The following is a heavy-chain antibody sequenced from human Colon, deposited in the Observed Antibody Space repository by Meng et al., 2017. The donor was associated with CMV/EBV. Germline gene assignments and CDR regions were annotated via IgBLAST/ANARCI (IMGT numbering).Heavy chain of an antibody. CDR1: GFIFTGYA. J-gene: IGHJ5*02. CDR2: ISGSGDST. CDR3: TKEPVTGGWDT. Sequence: GGSLRLSCAASGFIFTGYAMTWVRQAPGKGLEWVSTISGSGDSTYYADSVKGRFTISRDNSKNTLYLQMNSLRTEDAALYYCTKEPVTGGWDTWGQGTLVTVSS. D-gene: IGHD6-19*01. V-gene: IGHV3-23*01.